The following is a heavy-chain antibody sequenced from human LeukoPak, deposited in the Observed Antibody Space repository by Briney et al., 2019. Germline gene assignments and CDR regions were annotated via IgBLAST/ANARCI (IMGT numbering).Heavy chain of an antibody. D-gene: IGHD3-9*01. V-gene: IGHV1-69*13. CDR2: IIPIFGTA. CDR3: ARGADILTGYNDNYYFDY. Sequence: SVKVSCKASGGTFSSYAISWVRQAPGQGLEWMGGIIPIFGTANYAQKFQGRVTITADESTSTAYMELSSLRSEDTAVYYCARGADILTGYNDNYYFDYWGQGTLVTVSS. CDR1: GGTFSSYA. J-gene: IGHJ4*02.